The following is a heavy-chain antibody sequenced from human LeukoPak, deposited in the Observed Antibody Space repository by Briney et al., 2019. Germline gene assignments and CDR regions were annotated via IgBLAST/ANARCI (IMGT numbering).Heavy chain of an antibody. CDR3: AKVGPPYSSGWSIEFDY. D-gene: IGHD6-19*01. Sequence: GGSLRLSCAASGFTFNIYVMTWVRQAPGKGLEWVSAIGDRGRDTYYADPVKGRFIISRDNSKYTLYLQMNSLRAEDTAVYYCAKVGPPYSSGWSIEFDYWGRGTLVTVSS. V-gene: IGHV3-23*01. CDR1: GFTFNIYV. CDR2: IGDRGRDT. J-gene: IGHJ4*02.